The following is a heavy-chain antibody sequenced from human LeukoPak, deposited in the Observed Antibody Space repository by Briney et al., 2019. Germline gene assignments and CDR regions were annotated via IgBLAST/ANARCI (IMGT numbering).Heavy chain of an antibody. CDR2: INQFGTEK. CDR3: ARENRTYYYGMDV. Sequence: PGGSLRLSCAASGFTFGKYWMTWVRQAPGKGLEWVANINQFGTEKYYVDSVRGRFTISRGNAENSLYLQMKSLRAEDTAVYYCARENRTYYYGMDVWGQGTTVTVSS. CDR1: GFTFGKYW. J-gene: IGHJ6*02. D-gene: IGHD2-8*01. V-gene: IGHV3-7*01.